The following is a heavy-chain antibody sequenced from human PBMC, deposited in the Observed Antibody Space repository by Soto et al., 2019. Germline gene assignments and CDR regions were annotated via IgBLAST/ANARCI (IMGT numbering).Heavy chain of an antibody. V-gene: IGHV3-30-3*01. CDR3: ARAGGLLVDY. CDR1: GFMFSSYA. D-gene: IGHD1-26*01. Sequence: QVQLVESGGGVVQPGRSLRLSCAASGFMFSSYAMHWVRQAPGKGLEWVAVKTYDGSNKYYAASVKGRFTISRDNSKHTLYLQMNSLRAEDTAVYYCARAGGLLVDYWGQGTLVTVSS. J-gene: IGHJ4*02. CDR2: KTYDGSNK.